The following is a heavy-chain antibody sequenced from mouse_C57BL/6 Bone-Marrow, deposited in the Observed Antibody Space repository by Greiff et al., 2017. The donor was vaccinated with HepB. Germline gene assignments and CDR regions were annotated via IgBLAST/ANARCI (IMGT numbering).Heavy chain of an antibody. CDR1: GFTFSSYG. J-gene: IGHJ1*03. V-gene: IGHV5-6*01. CDR2: ISSGGSYT. CDR3: ARGTPYYYGSSYRYFDV. Sequence: EVQRVESGGDLVKPGGSLKLSCAASGFTFSSYGMSWVRQTPDKRLEWVATISSGGSYTYYPDSVKGRFTISRDNAKNTLYLQMSSLKSEDTAMYYCARGTPYYYGSSYRYFDVWGTGTTVTVSS. D-gene: IGHD1-1*01.